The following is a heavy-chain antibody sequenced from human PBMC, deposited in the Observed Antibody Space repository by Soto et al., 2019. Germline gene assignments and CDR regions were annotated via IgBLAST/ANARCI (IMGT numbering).Heavy chain of an antibody. V-gene: IGHV3-30*18. CDR3: AKVMVRGSGRHAFDI. CDR2: ISYDGSNK. Sequence: QVQLVESGGGVVQPGRSLRLSCAASGFTFSSYGMHWVRQAPGKGLEWVAVISYDGSNKYYADSVKGRFTISRDNSKNTLYLQMNSLRAEETAVYYCAKVMVRGSGRHAFDIWGQGTMVTVSS. D-gene: IGHD3-10*01. J-gene: IGHJ3*02. CDR1: GFTFSSYG.